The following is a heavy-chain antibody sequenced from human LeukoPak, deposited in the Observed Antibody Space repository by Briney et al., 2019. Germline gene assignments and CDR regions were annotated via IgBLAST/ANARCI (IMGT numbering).Heavy chain of an antibody. CDR1: GDSVSTKSAG. J-gene: IGHJ5*02. Sequence: SQTLSLTCAISGDSVSTKSAGWNWIRQSPSRGLEWLGRTYYNSNWYNNYAVSVKSRITINPDTSKNQFSLQLNSVTPEDTAVYYCAREMIARPWFDPWGQGTLVTVSS. V-gene: IGHV6-1*01. CDR3: AREMIARPWFDP. D-gene: IGHD3-22*01. CDR2: TYYNSNWYN.